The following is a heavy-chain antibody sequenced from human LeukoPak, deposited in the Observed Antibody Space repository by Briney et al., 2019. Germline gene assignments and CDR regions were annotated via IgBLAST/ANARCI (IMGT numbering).Heavy chain of an antibody. D-gene: IGHD4-23*01. CDR3: AKPPPSGGYGGNSEYYFDY. CDR1: GFAFSNYA. V-gene: IGHV3-23*01. Sequence: AGGSLRLSCAASGFAFSNYAMSWVRQAPGKGLEWVSAISGSGRDTYYADSVKGRFAISRDNSKNTLYLQMNSLRAEDTAVYYCAKPPPSGGYGGNSEYYFDYWGQGTLVTVSS. J-gene: IGHJ4*02. CDR2: ISGSGRDT.